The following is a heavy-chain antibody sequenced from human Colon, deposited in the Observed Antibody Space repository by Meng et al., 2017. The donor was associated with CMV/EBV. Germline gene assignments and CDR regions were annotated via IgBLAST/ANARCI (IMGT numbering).Heavy chain of an antibody. D-gene: IGHD2-21*02. CDR3: SRGGLATAQSRTRQTWFDP. CDR2: ISYDGGNT. J-gene: IGHJ5*02. CDR1: GFTFSSFA. Sequence: GESLKISCAAAGFTFSSFAMHWVRQAPGKGLEWVAFISYDGGNTYYADSVNGRFTVSRDKSKNTMYLQMNSLRAEDTAVYYCSRGGLATAQSRTRQTWFDPWGQGILVTVSS. V-gene: IGHV3-30-3*01.